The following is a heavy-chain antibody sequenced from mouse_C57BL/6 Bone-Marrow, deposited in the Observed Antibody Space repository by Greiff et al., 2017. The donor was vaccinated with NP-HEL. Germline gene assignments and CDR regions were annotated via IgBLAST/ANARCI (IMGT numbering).Heavy chain of an antibody. CDR2: INPGSGGT. CDR1: GYAFTNYL. J-gene: IGHJ2*01. D-gene: IGHD1-1*01. Sequence: QVQLQQSGAELVRPGTSVKVSCKASGYAFTNYLIEWVKQRPGQGLEWIGVINPGSGGTNYNEKFKGKATLTADKSSSTAYMQLSSLTSEDSAVYFCARSSYYYGSREFYWGQGTTLTVSS. V-gene: IGHV1-54*01. CDR3: ARSSYYYGSREFY.